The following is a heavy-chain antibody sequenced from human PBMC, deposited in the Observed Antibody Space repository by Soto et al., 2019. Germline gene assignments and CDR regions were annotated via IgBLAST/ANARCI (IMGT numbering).Heavy chain of an antibody. CDR3: ARDRVDILTGYYLFDY. V-gene: IGHV1-18*01. Sequence: ASVKVSFKASGYTFTSYGISWVRQAPGQGLEWMGWISAYNGNTNYAQKLQGRVTMTTDTSTSTAYMELRSLRSDDTAVYYCARDRVDILTGYYLFDYWGQGTLVTVS. CDR1: GYTFTSYG. J-gene: IGHJ4*02. D-gene: IGHD3-9*01. CDR2: ISAYNGNT.